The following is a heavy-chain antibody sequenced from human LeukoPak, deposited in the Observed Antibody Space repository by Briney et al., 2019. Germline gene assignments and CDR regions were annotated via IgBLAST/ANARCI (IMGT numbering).Heavy chain of an antibody. CDR2: FNPNSGGT. CDR1: GYTFTGYY. CDR3: ASTIAGAGLVDY. V-gene: IGHV1-2*02. D-gene: IGHD6-13*01. J-gene: IGHJ4*02. Sequence: GPSVKVSCKASGYTFTGYYMHWVRHAPGQGLEWMGWFNPNSGGTNYAQKFQGRVTMTRDTSISTAYMELSRLRSDDTAVYYCASTIAGAGLVDYWGQGTLVTVSS.